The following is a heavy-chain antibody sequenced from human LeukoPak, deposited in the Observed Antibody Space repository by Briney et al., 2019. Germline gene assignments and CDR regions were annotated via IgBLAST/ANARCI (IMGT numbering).Heavy chain of an antibody. V-gene: IGHV3-74*01. CDR3: ARDRSHVVPFDY. CDR2: INSDGSST. CDR1: GFTFSSHW. D-gene: IGHD1-26*01. Sequence: PGGSLRLSCAASGFTFSSHWMHWVRQAPGKGLVWVSRINSDGSSTSYADSVKGRFTISRDNAKNTLYLQMNSLRAEDTAVYYRARDRSHVVPFDYWGQGTLVTVSS. J-gene: IGHJ4*02.